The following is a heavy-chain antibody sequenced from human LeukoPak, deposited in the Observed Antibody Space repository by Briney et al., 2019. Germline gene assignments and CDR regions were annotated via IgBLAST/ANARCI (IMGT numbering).Heavy chain of an antibody. J-gene: IGHJ4*02. D-gene: IGHD3-10*01. CDR1: GFTFGDYA. CDR2: TRSKAYGGTT. V-gene: IGHV3-49*03. CDR3: TRCYGSGTPDDY. Sequence: PGGSLRLSCTASGFTFGDYAMSCFRQAPGKGLEWVGFTRSKAYGGTTEYAASVKGRFVISRDDSKNIAYLQMNSLKTEDTAVYYCTRCYGSGTPDDYWGQGTLVTVSS.